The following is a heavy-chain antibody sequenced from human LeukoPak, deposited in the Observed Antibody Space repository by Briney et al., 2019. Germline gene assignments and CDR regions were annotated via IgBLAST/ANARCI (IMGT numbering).Heavy chain of an antibody. J-gene: IGHJ4*02. CDR1: GFTFNSYG. CDR2: IKQDGSEK. CDR3: ARSRAEDSSGPHPFDY. V-gene: IGHV3-7*01. D-gene: IGHD6-19*01. Sequence: GGSLRLSCAASGFTFNSYGMHWVRQAPGKGLEWVANIKQDGSEKYYVDSVKGRFTISRDNAKNSLYLQMNSLRAEDTAVYYCARSRAEDSSGPHPFDYWGQGTLVTVSS.